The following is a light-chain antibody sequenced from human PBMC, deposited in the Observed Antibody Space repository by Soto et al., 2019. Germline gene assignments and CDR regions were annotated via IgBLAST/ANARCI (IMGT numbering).Light chain of an antibody. CDR1: QSISKY. Sequence: DIQMTQSASSLSASVGDRVTLTCRATQSISKYLNWYQQKPGKAPNLLIYSTSTLQSGVPSRFSGSGSGTDFTLTINSLQPDDFATYYCQQYNTWTFGQGTKVDIK. J-gene: IGKJ1*01. V-gene: IGKV1-39*01. CDR3: QQYNTWT. CDR2: STS.